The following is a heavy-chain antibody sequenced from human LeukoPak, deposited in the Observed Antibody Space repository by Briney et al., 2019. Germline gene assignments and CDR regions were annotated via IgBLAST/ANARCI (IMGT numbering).Heavy chain of an antibody. J-gene: IGHJ5*02. CDR2: ISSSSSYI. Sequence: GESLRLSCAASGFTFSSYSMNWVRQAPGKGLEWVSSISSSSSYIYYADSVKGRFTISRDNAKNSLYLQMNSLRAEDTAVYYCASDRIYCSSTSCWEFDPWGQGTLVTVSS. CDR1: GFTFSSYS. V-gene: IGHV3-21*01. CDR3: ASDRIYCSSTSCWEFDP. D-gene: IGHD2-2*01.